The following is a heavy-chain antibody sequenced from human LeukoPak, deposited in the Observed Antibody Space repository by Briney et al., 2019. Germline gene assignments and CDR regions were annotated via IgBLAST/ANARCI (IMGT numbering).Heavy chain of an antibody. Sequence: GGSLRLSCAGSGFSFSSYAMSWVRQAPGKGLEWVSAISHSSSGTYYIDSVKGRFTISRDNSKNTLYMQMNSLRVEDTAVYYCAKVINSGYYYYFDYWGQGTLVTVSS. CDR3: AKVINSGYYYYFDY. J-gene: IGHJ4*02. CDR1: GFSFSSYA. CDR2: ISHSSSGT. V-gene: IGHV3-23*01. D-gene: IGHD3-22*01.